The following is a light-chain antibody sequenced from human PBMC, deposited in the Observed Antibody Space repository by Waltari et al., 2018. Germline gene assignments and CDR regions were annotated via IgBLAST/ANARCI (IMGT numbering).Light chain of an antibody. CDR2: GAS. CDR1: QSVSSNY. V-gene: IGKV3-20*01. CDR3: QQYGSSPWT. J-gene: IGKJ1*01. Sequence: CRASQSVSSNYVAWYQQKPGQAPRLRIYGASSRATGSPDRFRGRGSGTDFTLTISRLEPEDFAVYYCQQYGSSPWTFGQGTKVEIK.